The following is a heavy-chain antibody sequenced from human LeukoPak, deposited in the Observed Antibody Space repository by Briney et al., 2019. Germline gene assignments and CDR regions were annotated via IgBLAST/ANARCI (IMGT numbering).Heavy chain of an antibody. CDR1: GGSISSYY. V-gene: IGHV4-59*01. CDR2: IYYSGST. D-gene: IGHD3-22*01. J-gene: IGHJ4*02. CDR3: AKDISGYLYFLY. Sequence: PSETLSLTCTVSGGSISSYYWNWIRQPPGKGPEWIGYIYYSGSTNYNPSLKSRVTISIDTSKNQFSLKLSSVTAADTAVYYCAKDISGYLYFLYWGQGTLVTVSS.